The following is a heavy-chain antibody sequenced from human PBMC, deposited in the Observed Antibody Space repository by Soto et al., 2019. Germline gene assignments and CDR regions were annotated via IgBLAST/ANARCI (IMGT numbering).Heavy chain of an antibody. J-gene: IGHJ2*01. CDR1: GFTFSSYA. CDR2: ISYDGSNK. Sequence: QVQLVESGGGVVQPGRSLRLSCAASGFTFSSYAMHWVRQAPGKGLEWVAVISYDGSNKYYADSVKGRFTISRDNSKNTLYLQMNSLRAEETAVYYCARDSGDGYNWDWYFDLWGRGTLVTVSS. D-gene: IGHD5-12*01. CDR3: ARDSGDGYNWDWYFDL. V-gene: IGHV3-30-3*01.